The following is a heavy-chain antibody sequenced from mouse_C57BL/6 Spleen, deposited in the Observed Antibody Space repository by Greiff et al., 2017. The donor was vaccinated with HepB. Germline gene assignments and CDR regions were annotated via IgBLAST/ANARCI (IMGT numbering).Heavy chain of an antibody. CDR3: TRSVHYFDY. V-gene: IGHV1-15*01. Sequence: QVTLKESGAELVRPGASVTLSCKASGYTFTDYEMHWVKQTPVHGLEWIGAIDPETGGTAYNQKFKGKAILTADKSSSTAYMELRSLTSEDSAVYYCTRSVHYFDYWGQGTTLTVSS. J-gene: IGHJ2*01. CDR1: GYTFTDYE. CDR2: IDPETGGT.